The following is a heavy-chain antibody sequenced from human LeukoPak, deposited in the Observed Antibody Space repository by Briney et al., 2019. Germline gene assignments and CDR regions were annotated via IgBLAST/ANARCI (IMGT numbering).Heavy chain of an antibody. CDR1: GYTFTSYG. J-gene: IGHJ1*01. CDR3: AGEPEGGGWFRFQH. V-gene: IGHV1-18*01. D-gene: IGHD6-19*01. Sequence: ASVKVSCKASGYTFTSYGISWVRQAPGQGLEWMGWISAYNGNTNYAQKFQGRVTMTTDTSTSTAYMELRSLRSDDTAVYYCAGEPEGGGWFRFQHWGQGTLVTVSS. CDR2: ISAYNGNT.